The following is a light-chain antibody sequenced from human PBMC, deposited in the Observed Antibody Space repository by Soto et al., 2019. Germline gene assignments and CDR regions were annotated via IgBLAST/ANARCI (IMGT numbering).Light chain of an antibody. V-gene: IGKV3D-20*01. CDR3: QQLGSSPYT. CDR1: QSVSSY. CDR2: DAT. J-gene: IGKJ2*01. Sequence: EIVLTQSPATLSLSPGERATLSCGASQSVSSYLVWYQQKPGLAPRLLIYDATSRATGIPDRFSGGGSGTDFTLTISRLDPEDFAVYYCQQLGSSPYTFGQGTKLEIK.